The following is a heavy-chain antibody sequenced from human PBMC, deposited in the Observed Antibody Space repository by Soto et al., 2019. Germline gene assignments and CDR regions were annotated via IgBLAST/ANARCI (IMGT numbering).Heavy chain of an antibody. CDR3: ARDGGNYDSSGYYYSFADY. V-gene: IGHV1-69*01. CDR2: IIPILGTA. J-gene: IGHJ4*02. Sequence: QVQLVQSGAEVKKPGSSVKVSCKASGGTFSSYAISWVRQAPGQGLEWMGGIIPILGTANYAQKFQGRVTITADESTSTAYMELSSLRSEDTAVYYCARDGGNYDSSGYYYSFADYWGQGTLVTVSS. D-gene: IGHD3-22*01. CDR1: GGTFSSYA.